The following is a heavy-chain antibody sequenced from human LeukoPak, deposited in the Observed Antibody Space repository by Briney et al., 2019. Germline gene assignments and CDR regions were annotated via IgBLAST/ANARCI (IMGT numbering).Heavy chain of an antibody. CDR3: ARGRDRSKTGDH. D-gene: IGHD5-24*01. J-gene: IGHJ4*02. Sequence: PSETLSLTCDVYGGSCDDYYCSWIRQPPGKGLEWIGEIHPSEGFYYNSSLVSRVTISIDPPKTHFSLRLASVTAADTAFYYCARGRDRSKTGDHWGQGSLVTVSS. CDR1: GGSCDDYY. V-gene: IGHV4-34*01. CDR2: IHPSEGF.